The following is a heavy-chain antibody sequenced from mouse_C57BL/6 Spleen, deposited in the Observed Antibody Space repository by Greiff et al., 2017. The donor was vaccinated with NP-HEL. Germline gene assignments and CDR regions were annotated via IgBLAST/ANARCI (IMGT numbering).Heavy chain of an antibody. J-gene: IGHJ2*01. CDR3: ARYDYDGDFDY. Sequence: VQLQQPGAELVKPGASVKLSCKASGYTFTSYWMHWVKQRPGQGLEWIGMIHPNSGSTNYNEKFKSKATLTVDKSSSTAYMQLSSLTSEDSAVYYCARYDYDGDFDYWGQGTTLTVSS. CDR2: IHPNSGST. CDR1: GYTFTSYW. D-gene: IGHD2-4*01. V-gene: IGHV1-64*01.